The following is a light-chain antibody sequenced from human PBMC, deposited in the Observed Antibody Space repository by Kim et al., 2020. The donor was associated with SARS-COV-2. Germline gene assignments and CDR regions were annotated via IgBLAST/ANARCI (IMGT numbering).Light chain of an antibody. CDR2: GKN. CDR1: SLRRYY. Sequence: SSELTQDPAVSVVLGQTVRITCQGDSLRRYYASWYQQKSGQAPVLVIYGKNNRPSGIPDRVSGSSSGNTASLTITGAQAEDEADYYCHSRDSSDNHLFGGGTQLTVL. CDR3: HSRDSSDNHL. J-gene: IGLJ3*02. V-gene: IGLV3-19*01.